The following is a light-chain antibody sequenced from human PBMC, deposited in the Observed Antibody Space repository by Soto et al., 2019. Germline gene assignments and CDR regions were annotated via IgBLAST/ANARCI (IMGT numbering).Light chain of an antibody. CDR2: DVT. V-gene: IGLV2-11*01. CDR3: CSYAGGYFFEVI. Sequence: QSALTQPRSVSGSPGQSVTISCTGTSSDVDDYNFVSWYQQHPDKAPKLIIYDVTKRPSGVPDRFSGSKSGNTASLTISGXXXXXEAHYYCCSYAGGYFFEVIFGGGTKLTVL. CDR1: SSDVDDYNF. J-gene: IGLJ2*01.